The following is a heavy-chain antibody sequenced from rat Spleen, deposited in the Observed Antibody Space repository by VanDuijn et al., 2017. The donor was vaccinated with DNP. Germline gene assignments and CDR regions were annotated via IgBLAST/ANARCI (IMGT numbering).Heavy chain of an antibody. J-gene: IGHJ3*01. CDR2: LSFDGSST. V-gene: IGHV5-29*01. CDR3: TRAEGTGFPY. Sequence: EVQLVGSGGGLVQPGRSLKLSCAASGFTFSRYGMAWVRQAPTKGLEWVAALSFDGSSTYYRGSVKGRFTISRDNAKSTLYLQMDSLRSEDTATYYCTRAEGTGFPYWGQGTLVSVSS. D-gene: IGHD1-11*01. CDR1: GFTFSRYG.